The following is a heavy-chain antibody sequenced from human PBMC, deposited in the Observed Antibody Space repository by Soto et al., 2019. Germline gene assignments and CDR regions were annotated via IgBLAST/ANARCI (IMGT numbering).Heavy chain of an antibody. D-gene: IGHD2-2*01. CDR1: GGSISSGGYY. CDR2: IYYSGST. Sequence: SETLSLTCTVSGGSISSGGYYWSWIRQHPGKGLEWIGYIYYSGSTYYNPSLKSRVTISVDTSKNQFSLKLSSVTAADTAVYYCARGYCSSTSCYSNWFDPWGQGTLVTVSS. J-gene: IGHJ5*02. V-gene: IGHV4-31*03. CDR3: ARGYCSSTSCYSNWFDP.